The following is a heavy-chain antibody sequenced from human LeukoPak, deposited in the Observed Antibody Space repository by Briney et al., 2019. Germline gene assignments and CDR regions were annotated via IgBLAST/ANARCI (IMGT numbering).Heavy chain of an antibody. J-gene: IGHJ4*02. D-gene: IGHD3-10*01. V-gene: IGHV3-7*01. Sequence: GGSLRLSCAASGFTFSSYAMSWVRQAPGKGLEWVASIKGDDSEKKYVDSVKGRFTISRDNAKNSLYLEMNSLRGEDTAVFYCARTYLRSESFYNPADHWGQGALVTVSS. CDR1: GFTFSSYA. CDR3: ARTYLRSESFYNPADH. CDR2: IKGDDSEK.